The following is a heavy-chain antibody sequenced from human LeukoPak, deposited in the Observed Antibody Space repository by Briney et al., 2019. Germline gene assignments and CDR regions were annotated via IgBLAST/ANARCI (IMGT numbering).Heavy chain of an antibody. V-gene: IGHV4-34*01. D-gene: IGHD6-19*01. J-gene: IGHJ4*02. CDR2: INHSGST. Sequence: SETLSLTCAVYGGSFSGYYWSWIRQPPGKGLEWIGEINHSGSTNYNPSLKSRVTISVDTSKNQFSLKLSSVTAADTAVYYCARGYGSGFDYWGQGTLVTVSS. CDR1: GGSFSGYY. CDR3: ARGYGSGFDY.